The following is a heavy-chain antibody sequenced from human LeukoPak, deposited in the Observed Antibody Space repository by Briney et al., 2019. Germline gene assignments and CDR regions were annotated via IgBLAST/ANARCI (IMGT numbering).Heavy chain of an antibody. D-gene: IGHD4-23*01. Sequence: ASVKVSCKVSGYTLTELSMHWVRQAPGKGLEWVGGFDPEDGETIYAHKFQGRVTMTEDTSLDKAYMELSSLRSEDTAVYYCATEPWGNGPFFGYWGQGTLVTVSS. CDR3: ATEPWGNGPFFGY. J-gene: IGHJ4*02. CDR1: GYTLTELS. CDR2: FDPEDGET. V-gene: IGHV1-24*01.